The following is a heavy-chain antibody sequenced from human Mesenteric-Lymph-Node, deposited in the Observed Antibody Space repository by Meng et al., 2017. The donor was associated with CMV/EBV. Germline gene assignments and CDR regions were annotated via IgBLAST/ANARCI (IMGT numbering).Heavy chain of an antibody. V-gene: IGHV3-48*03. CDR2: ISSSGSTI. CDR3: ARGSRGDYGHVNFDS. J-gene: IGHJ4*02. CDR1: GFTFSSYE. D-gene: IGHD4-17*01. Sequence: GESLKISCAASGFTFSSYEMNWVRQAPGKGLEWVSYISSSGSTIYYADSVKGRFTISRDNAKNSLYLQMNSLRAEDTAVYYCARGSRGDYGHVNFDSWGQGTLVTVSS.